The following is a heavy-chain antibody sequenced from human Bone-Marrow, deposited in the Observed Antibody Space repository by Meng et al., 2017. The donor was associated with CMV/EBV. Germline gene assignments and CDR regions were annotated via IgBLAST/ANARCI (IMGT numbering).Heavy chain of an antibody. D-gene: IGHD2-21*01. V-gene: IGHV3-30*02. CDR1: GFTFSSYG. CDR2: IRYDGSNK. Sequence: GGSLRLSCAASGFTFSSYGMHWVRQAPGKGLEWVAFIRYDGSNKYYADSVKGRFTISRDNSKNSLYLQMNSLRAEDTAVYYCARDWGSYCGGDCSPQREYYFDYWGQGTLVTVSS. J-gene: IGHJ4*02. CDR3: ARDWGSYCGGDCSPQREYYFDY.